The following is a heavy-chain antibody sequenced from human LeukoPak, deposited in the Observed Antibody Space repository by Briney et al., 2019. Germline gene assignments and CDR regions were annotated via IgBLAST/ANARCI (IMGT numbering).Heavy chain of an antibody. CDR2: IGYGGSNK. J-gene: IGHJ4*02. Sequence: GRSLRLSCAASGFTFSSYGMHWVRQAPGKGLEWVSDIGYGGSNKYYADSVKGRFTISRDNSKNTLYLQMNSLRAEDTAVYYCARDLVYCSSTSCFTPHYSGEGTLVSVSS. D-gene: IGHD2-2*01. CDR3: ARDLVYCSSTSCFTPHY. CDR1: GFTFSSYG. V-gene: IGHV3-33*01.